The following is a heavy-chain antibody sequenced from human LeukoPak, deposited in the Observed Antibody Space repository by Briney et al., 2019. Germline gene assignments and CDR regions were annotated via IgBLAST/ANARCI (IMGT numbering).Heavy chain of an antibody. D-gene: IGHD6-13*01. V-gene: IGHV3-21*03. J-gene: IGHJ4*02. CDR1: GFIFSTYG. CDR3: TTDSSSWYLSDY. CDR2: ISSSSSYI. Sequence: GGSLRLSCTASGFIFSTYGMHWVRQAPGKGLEWVSSISSSSSYIYYADSVKGRFTISRDDSKNTLYLQMNSLKTEDTAVYYCTTDSSSWYLSDYWGQGTLVTVSS.